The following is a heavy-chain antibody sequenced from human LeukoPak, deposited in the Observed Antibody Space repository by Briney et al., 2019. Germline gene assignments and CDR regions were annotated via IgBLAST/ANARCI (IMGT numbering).Heavy chain of an antibody. Sequence: GGSLRLSCAASGLTFNNYAMNWVRQAPGKGLEWVSAISGSGDRIYYADSVKGRFTISRDNSKNTLYLQMNTMRGEDTAVYFCAKAKAKSGSHQFDYWGQGNLVTVSS. CDR1: GLTFNNYA. CDR2: ISGSGDRI. V-gene: IGHV3-23*01. D-gene: IGHD1-26*01. CDR3: AKAKAKSGSHQFDY. J-gene: IGHJ4*02.